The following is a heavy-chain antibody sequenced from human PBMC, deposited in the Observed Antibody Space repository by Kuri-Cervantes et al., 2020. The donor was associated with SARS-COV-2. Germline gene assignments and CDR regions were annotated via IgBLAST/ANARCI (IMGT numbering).Heavy chain of an antibody. CDR1: GFASSNSA. D-gene: IGHD4/OR15-4a*01. CDR2: ISLNGGSR. CDR3: AKVHSGDNAYFDY. Sequence: GESLKISCAVSGFASSNSAMSWVRQAPGKGLEWVSSISLNGGSRYYADSVKGRFTISRDNSKNTLYLQMSSLRAEDTAVYSCAKVHSGDNAYFDYWGQGTLVTVSS. V-gene: IGHV3-23*01. J-gene: IGHJ4*02.